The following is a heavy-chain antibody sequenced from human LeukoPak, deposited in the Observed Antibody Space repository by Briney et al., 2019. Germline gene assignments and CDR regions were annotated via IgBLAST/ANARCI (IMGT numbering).Heavy chain of an antibody. CDR3: ASFDY. V-gene: IGHV3-21*01. CDR2: ISGSSSHI. J-gene: IGHJ4*02. CDR1: GFTFSTYG. Sequence: GGSLRLSCAASGFTFSTYGMNWVRQAPGKGLEWVSSISGSSSHIYYADSVKGRFTISRDNAKNSLYLQMSSLRAEDTAVYYCASFDYWGQGTLVTVSS.